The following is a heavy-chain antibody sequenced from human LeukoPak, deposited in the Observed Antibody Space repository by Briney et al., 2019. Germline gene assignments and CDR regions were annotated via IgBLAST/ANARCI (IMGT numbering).Heavy chain of an antibody. Sequence: GGSLRHSCAASGFTYSDYYMSWIRQAPGKGLEWVSYISSSSSYTNYAGSVKGRFTISRDNAKNSLYMQMNSLRAEDTAVYYCARHTATLVGYYYYGMDVWGEGTTVTVSS. CDR1: GFTYSDYY. V-gene: IGHV3-11*06. CDR2: ISSSSSYT. D-gene: IGHD5-18*01. CDR3: ARHTATLVGYYYYGMDV. J-gene: IGHJ6*04.